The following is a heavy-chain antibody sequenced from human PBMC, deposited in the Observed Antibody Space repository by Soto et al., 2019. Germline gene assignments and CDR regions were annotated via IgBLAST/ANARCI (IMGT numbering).Heavy chain of an antibody. CDR2: IYYSGST. Sequence: QVQLQESGPGLVKPSETLSLTCTVSGGSISSYYWSWIRQPPGKGLEWIGYIYYSGSTNYNPSLKSRVTISVDTSKNQFSLKLSSVTAADTAVYYCARGDSSWIYYYYGMDVWGQGTTVTVSS. CDR3: ARGDSSWIYYYYGMDV. CDR1: GGSISSYY. V-gene: IGHV4-59*01. J-gene: IGHJ6*02. D-gene: IGHD6-13*01.